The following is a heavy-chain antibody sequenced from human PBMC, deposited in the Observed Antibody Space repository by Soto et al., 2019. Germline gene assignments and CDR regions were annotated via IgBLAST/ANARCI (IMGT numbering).Heavy chain of an antibody. Sequence: PSETLSFTCTVSGGSISSGGYYWSWIRQHPGKGLEWIGYIYYSGSTYYNPSLKSRVTISVDTSKNQFSLKLSSVTAADTAVYYCARDREDSSSSKYYYGMDVWGQGTTVTVSS. V-gene: IGHV4-31*03. CDR2: IYYSGST. D-gene: IGHD6-6*01. CDR1: GGSISSGGYY. CDR3: ARDREDSSSSKYYYGMDV. J-gene: IGHJ6*02.